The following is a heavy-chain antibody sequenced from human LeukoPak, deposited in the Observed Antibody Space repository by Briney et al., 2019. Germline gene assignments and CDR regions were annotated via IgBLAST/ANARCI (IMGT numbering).Heavy chain of an antibody. V-gene: IGHV3-23*01. Sequence: HPGGSLRLSCAASGFTFSSYAMSWVRQAPGKGLEWVSAISGSGGSTYYADSVKGRFTISRDNSKNTLYLQMNSLRAEDTAVYYCAKLAYYDILTGAWAYLDYWGQGTLVTVSS. CDR2: ISGSGGST. CDR1: GFTFSSYA. D-gene: IGHD3-9*01. J-gene: IGHJ4*02. CDR3: AKLAYYDILTGAWAYLDY.